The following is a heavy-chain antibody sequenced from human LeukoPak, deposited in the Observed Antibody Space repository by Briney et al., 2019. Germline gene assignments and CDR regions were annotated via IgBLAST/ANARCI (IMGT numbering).Heavy chain of an antibody. CDR3: ARSFGESYFDY. CDR1: GGSITSGGYF. J-gene: IGHJ4*02. Sequence: SEALSLTCTVSGGSITSGGYFWSWIRQHPGKGLEWIGYISYSGNTYYNPPPKSRLTISVDTSKNQFSLKLSSVTAADTAVYYCARSFGESYFDYWGQGILVTVSS. D-gene: IGHD3-10*01. CDR2: ISYSGNT. V-gene: IGHV4-31*03.